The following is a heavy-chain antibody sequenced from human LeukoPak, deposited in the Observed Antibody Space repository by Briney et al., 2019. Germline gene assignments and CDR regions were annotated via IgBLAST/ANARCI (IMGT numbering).Heavy chain of an antibody. J-gene: IGHJ4*02. Sequence: GGSLRLSCSASGFTFSSYAMHWVRQAPGKGREYVSAISSNGGSTYYADSVKGRFTISRDNAKNTLYLQMNSLRAEDTAVYYCTRDYVWFGLDYGGQGTLVTVSS. CDR3: TRDYVWFGLDY. CDR2: ISSNGGST. V-gene: IGHV3-64*04. D-gene: IGHD3-16*01. CDR1: GFTFSSYA.